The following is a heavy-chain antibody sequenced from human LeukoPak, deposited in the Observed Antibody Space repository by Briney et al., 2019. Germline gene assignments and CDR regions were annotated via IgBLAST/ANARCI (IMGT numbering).Heavy chain of an antibody. J-gene: IGHJ3*02. V-gene: IGHV1-69*05. CDR3: ARNHYYDSSGYYLLDTFDI. CDR2: IIPIFGTA. D-gene: IGHD3-22*01. CDR1: GGTFSSYA. Sequence: ASVKVSCKASGGTFSSYAISWVRQAPGQGLEWMGRIIPIFGTANYAQKFQGRVTITTDESTSTAYMELSSLRSEDTAVYYCARNHYYDSSGYYLLDTFDIWGQGTMVTVSS.